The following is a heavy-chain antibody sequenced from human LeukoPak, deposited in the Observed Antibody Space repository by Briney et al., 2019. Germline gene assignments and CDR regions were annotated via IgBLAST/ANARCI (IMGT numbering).Heavy chain of an antibody. J-gene: IGHJ1*01. V-gene: IGHV3-21*01. CDR1: GFTFSSYT. CDR2: ITESINYI. D-gene: IGHD6-6*01. CDR3: ARDVDSRYSSSSGYYQH. Sequence: GSLRLSCAASGFTFSSYTMNWVRQAPGKGLEWVSSITESINYIYYADSVKGRFTISRDNAKNSLYLQMNSLRAEDTAVYYCARDVDSRYSSSSGYYQHWGQGTLVTVSS.